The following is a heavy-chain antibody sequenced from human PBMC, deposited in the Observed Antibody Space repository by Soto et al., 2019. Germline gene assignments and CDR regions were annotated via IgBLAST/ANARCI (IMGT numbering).Heavy chain of an antibody. CDR1: GGTFSSYA. CDR3: ARERDSGYSYGYSDY. J-gene: IGHJ4*02. V-gene: IGHV1-69*05. CDR2: IIPIFGTA. Sequence: SVKVSCKASGGTFSSYAISWVRQAPGQGLEWMGGIIPIFGTANYAQKFQGRVTITTDTSTSTAYMELRSLRSDDTAVYYCARERDSGYSYGYSDYWGQGTLVTVSS. D-gene: IGHD5-18*01.